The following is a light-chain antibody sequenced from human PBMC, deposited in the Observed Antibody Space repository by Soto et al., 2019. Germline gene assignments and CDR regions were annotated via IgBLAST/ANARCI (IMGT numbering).Light chain of an antibody. J-gene: IGLJ1*01. CDR2: DVS. Sequence: QSVLTQPASVSGSPGQSITISCTGTSSDVGGYNYVSWYQHLLGIVSKLPIYDVSNRPSGFFNRFSGSKSGNTASLTISGLQAEDEDDYYCSSYTSSSAYGFGTGTKGTVL. CDR3: SSYTSSSAYG. CDR1: SSDVGGYNY. V-gene: IGLV2-14*03.